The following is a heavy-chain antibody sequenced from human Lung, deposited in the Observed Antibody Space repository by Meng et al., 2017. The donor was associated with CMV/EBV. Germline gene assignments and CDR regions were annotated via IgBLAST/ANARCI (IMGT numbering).Heavy chain of an antibody. D-gene: IGHD3-10*01. CDR2: IKQDGSEK. V-gene: IGHV3-7*01. Sequence: SWASAGFTFSSYWMSWVRQAPGKGLEWVANIKQDGSEKYYVDSVKGRFTISRDNAKNSLYLQMNSLRAEDTAVYYCASPRRGAFDIWGQGTMVTVSS. CDR1: GFTFSSYW. CDR3: ASPRRGAFDI. J-gene: IGHJ3*02.